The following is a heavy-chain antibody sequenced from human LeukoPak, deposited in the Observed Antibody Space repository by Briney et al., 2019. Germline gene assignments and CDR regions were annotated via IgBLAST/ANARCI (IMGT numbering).Heavy chain of an antibody. Sequence: ASVKVSCKASGYTFTSYGISWVRQAPGQGLEWMGWISAYNGNTNYAQKLQGRVTMTTDTSTSTAYMELRSLRSEDTAVYYCARGPTGERWLQHYYFDYWGQGTLVTVSS. J-gene: IGHJ4*02. V-gene: IGHV1-18*01. CDR3: ARGPTGERWLQHYYFDY. D-gene: IGHD5-24*01. CDR2: ISAYNGNT. CDR1: GYTFTSYG.